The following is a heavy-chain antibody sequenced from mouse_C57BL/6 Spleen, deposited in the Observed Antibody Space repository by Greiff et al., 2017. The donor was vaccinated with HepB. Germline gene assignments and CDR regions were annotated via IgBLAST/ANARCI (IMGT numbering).Heavy chain of an antibody. CDR1: GYTFTSYW. CDR2: IHPNSGST. D-gene: IGHD1-1*01. J-gene: IGHJ2*01. Sequence: QVQLQQSGAELVKPGASVKLSCKASGYTFTSYWMHWAKQRPGQGLEWIGMIHPNSGSTNYNENFKSKATLTVDKSSSTAYMQLSSLTSEDSAVYYCARDYYGSSSPLFDYWGQGTTLTVSS. V-gene: IGHV1-64*01. CDR3: ARDYYGSSSPLFDY.